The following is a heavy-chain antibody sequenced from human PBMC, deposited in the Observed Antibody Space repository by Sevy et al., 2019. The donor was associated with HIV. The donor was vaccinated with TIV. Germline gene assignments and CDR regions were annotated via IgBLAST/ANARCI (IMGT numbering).Heavy chain of an antibody. V-gene: IGHV4-34*01. J-gene: IGHJ5*02. D-gene: IGHD2-2*01. Sequence: SETLSLTCAVHDGSFSGYYWNWIRQLPGKGLEWIGEINESGITYYNPSLKSRVTISVDTSKKQCSLKLNSVTAVDSAVYFFARSPPVVVVPGAPSWFDPWGQGTLVTVSS. CDR2: INESGIT. CDR3: ARSPPVVVVPGAPSWFDP. CDR1: DGSFSGYY.